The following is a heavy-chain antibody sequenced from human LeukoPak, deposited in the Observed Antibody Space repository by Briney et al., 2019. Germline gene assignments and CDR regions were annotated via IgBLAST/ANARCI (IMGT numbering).Heavy chain of an antibody. J-gene: IGHJ3*02. CDR3: ARTGIVGAHAFDI. D-gene: IGHD1-26*01. CDR2: IYTSGST. CDR1: GGSIGSGSYY. Sequence: SETLSLTCTVSGGSIGSGSYYWSWIRQPAGKGLEWIGRIYTSGSTNYNPSLKSRVTISVDTSKNQFSLKLSSVTAADTAVYYCARTGIVGAHAFDIWGQGTMVTVSS. V-gene: IGHV4-61*02.